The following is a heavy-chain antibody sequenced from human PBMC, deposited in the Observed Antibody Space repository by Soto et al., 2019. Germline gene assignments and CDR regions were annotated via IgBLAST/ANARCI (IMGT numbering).Heavy chain of an antibody. CDR2: LNPNSGNT. Sequence: QVQLVQSGAEVKKPGASVKVSCKASGYTFISYDINWVRQATGQGLEWMGSLNPNSGNTVYAQKFEGSVTVTRNTSINTAYMELSSLRSDDTAVYYCARGMRFRTRTSPALWSVSYYYKMDVWGEGTTVTVSS. CDR1: GYTFISYD. J-gene: IGHJ6*03. V-gene: IGHV1-8*01. D-gene: IGHD2-2*01. CDR3: ARGMRFRTRTSPALWSVSYYYKMDV.